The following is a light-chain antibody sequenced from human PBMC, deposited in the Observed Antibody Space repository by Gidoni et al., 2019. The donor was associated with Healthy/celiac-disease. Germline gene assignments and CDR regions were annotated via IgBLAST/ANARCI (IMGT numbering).Light chain of an antibody. CDR1: QSVSSSY. Sequence: EIVLTQSPGTLSLSPGESATLSCRASQSVSSSYLAWYQQKPGQAPRLLIYGASSRATGIPDRFSGSGSGTDFTLTISRLEPEVFAVYYCQQYGSSPETCGQGTKVEIK. J-gene: IGKJ1*01. CDR2: GAS. V-gene: IGKV3-20*01. CDR3: QQYGSSPET.